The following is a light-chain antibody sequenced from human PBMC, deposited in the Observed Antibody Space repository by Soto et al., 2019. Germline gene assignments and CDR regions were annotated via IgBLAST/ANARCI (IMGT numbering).Light chain of an antibody. CDR3: SSYAGSNNSLYV. CDR2: EVS. J-gene: IGLJ1*01. CDR1: SSDVVGYNY. V-gene: IGLV2-8*01. Sequence: QSVLTQPPSASGSPGQSVTISCTGTSSDVVGYNYVSWCQQHPGKAPKLMIYEVSKRPSGVPDRFSGSKSGNTASLTVSGLQAEDEADYYCSSYAGSNNSLYVFGTGTKVTVL.